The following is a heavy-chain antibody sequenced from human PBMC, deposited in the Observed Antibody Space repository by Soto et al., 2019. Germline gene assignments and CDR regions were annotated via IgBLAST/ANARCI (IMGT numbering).Heavy chain of an antibody. J-gene: IGHJ4*02. CDR1: GFTFSSYG. V-gene: IGHV3-30*18. CDR3: AKDPSVCSGGSCYFFDY. CDR2: ISYDGSNK. D-gene: IGHD2-15*01. Sequence: GGSLRLSCAASGFTFSSYGMHWVRQAPGKGLEWVAVISYDGSNKYYADSVKGRFTISRDNSKNTLYLQMNSLRAEDTAVYYCAKDPSVCSGGSCYFFDYWGQGTLVTVSS.